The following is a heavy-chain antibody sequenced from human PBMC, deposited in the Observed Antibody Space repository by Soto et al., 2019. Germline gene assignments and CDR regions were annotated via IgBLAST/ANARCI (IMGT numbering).Heavy chain of an antibody. Sequence: QVQLQESGPGLVKPSQTLSLTCTVSGGSISSGGYYWSWIRQHPGKGLEWIGYIYYSGSTYYNPSLTSRVTLSVDTSKTQFSLKLSSVTAADTAVYYCARDRAGALYFDYWGQGTLVTVSS. V-gene: IGHV4-31*03. J-gene: IGHJ4*02. CDR2: IYYSGST. CDR3: ARDRAGALYFDY. CDR1: GGSISSGGYY. D-gene: IGHD6-13*01.